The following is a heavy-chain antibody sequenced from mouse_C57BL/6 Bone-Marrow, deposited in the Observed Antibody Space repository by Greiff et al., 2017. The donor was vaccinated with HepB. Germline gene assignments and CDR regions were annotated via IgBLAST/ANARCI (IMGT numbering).Heavy chain of an antibody. CDR2: IRNKANGYTT. CDR1: GFTFTDYY. D-gene: IGHD2-3*01. Sequence: EVQLVESGGGLVQPGGSLSLSCAASGFTFTDYYMSWVRQPPGKALEWLGFIRNKANGYTTEYSASVKGRFTISRDNSQSILYLQMNALRAEDSATYYCARSLFYDGYYAMDYWGQGTSVTVSS. V-gene: IGHV7-3*01. J-gene: IGHJ4*01. CDR3: ARSLFYDGYYAMDY.